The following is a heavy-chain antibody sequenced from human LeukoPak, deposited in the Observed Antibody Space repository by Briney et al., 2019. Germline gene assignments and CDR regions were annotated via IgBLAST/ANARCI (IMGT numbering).Heavy chain of an antibody. V-gene: IGHV3-30-3*01. CDR1: GFTFSDYA. J-gene: IGHJ4*02. D-gene: IGHD3-16*01. Sequence: TGRSLRLSCAASGFTFSDYAIHWVRQAPGKGLEWVSVISNVGGSKHYADSVKGRFTISGDNSKNTLYLQMNSLRAEDTAVYYCARGGGGLGYWGQGTLVTVSS. CDR2: ISNVGGSK. CDR3: ARGGGGLGY.